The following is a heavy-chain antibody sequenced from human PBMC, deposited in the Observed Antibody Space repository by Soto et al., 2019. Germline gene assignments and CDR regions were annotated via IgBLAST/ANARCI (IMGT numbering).Heavy chain of an antibody. V-gene: IGHV3-74*01. CDR3: ARGWFGPDV. CDR2: IXXVGTDS. D-gene: IGHD3-10*01. Sequence: EVQLVESGGGLVQPGGSLRLSCAASEFTFSGRSVHWVRQAPGKGLVWVSGIXXVGTDSTYADSVKGRFTSSRDNAKXXXXXXXXXXXXXXXXXXYCARGWFGPDVWGKGTTVTVSS. J-gene: IGHJ6*03. CDR1: EFTFSGRS.